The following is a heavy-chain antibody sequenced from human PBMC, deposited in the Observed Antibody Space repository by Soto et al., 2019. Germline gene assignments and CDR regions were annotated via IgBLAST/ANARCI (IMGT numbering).Heavy chain of an antibody. CDR1: GFTFSRYG. Sequence: GSLRLSCAASGFTFSRYGMHWVRPAPGKGLEWVAVISYDGSNKYYADSVKGRFTISRDNSKNTLYLQMNSLRAEDTAVYYCAKESGRWSQFDAFDIWRQGTMVTVSS. CDR3: AKESGRWSQFDAFDI. D-gene: IGHD1-1*01. V-gene: IGHV3-30*18. J-gene: IGHJ3*02. CDR2: ISYDGSNK.